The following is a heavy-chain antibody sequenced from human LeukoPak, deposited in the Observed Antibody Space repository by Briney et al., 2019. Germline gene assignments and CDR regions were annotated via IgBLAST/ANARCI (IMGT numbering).Heavy chain of an antibody. Sequence: SVKVSCKASGYTFTGYYMHWVRQAPGQGLEWMGRIIPILGIANYAQKFQGRVTITADKSTSTAYMELSSLRSEDTAVYYCASYSSGLSRFDYWGQGTLVTVSS. D-gene: IGHD6-19*01. CDR1: GYTFTGYY. V-gene: IGHV1-69*02. CDR2: IIPILGIA. J-gene: IGHJ4*02. CDR3: ASYSSGLSRFDY.